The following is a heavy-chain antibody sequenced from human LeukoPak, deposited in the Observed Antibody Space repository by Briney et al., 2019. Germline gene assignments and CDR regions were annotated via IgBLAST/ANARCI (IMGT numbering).Heavy chain of an antibody. D-gene: IGHD3-9*01. Sequence: PSETLSLTCTVSGYSIISDYFWGWIRQPPGKGLERIGIIYHSGSTYYNPSLKSRATISIDTSKNQFSLKLNSVTAADTAVYYCARRTTYFGWRPSESPSCFDYWGQGTLVTVSS. J-gene: IGHJ4*02. CDR2: IYHSGST. CDR3: ARRTTYFGWRPSESPSCFDY. CDR1: GYSIISDYF. V-gene: IGHV4-38-2*02.